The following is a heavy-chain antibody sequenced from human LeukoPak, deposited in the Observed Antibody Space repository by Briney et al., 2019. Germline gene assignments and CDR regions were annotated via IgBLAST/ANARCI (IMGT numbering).Heavy chain of an antibody. V-gene: IGHV3-23*01. CDR1: GFTFSNYA. CDR3: AKGNNSLSYNFDY. J-gene: IGHJ4*02. CDR2: ISGSGGST. Sequence: GGSLRLSCSASGFTFSNYAMSWVRQAPGKGLEWVSAISGSGGSTYYADSVKGRFTISRDNSKNTLYLQMNSLTAEDTALYYCAKGNNSLSYNFDYWGQGTLVTVSS. D-gene: IGHD2/OR15-2a*01.